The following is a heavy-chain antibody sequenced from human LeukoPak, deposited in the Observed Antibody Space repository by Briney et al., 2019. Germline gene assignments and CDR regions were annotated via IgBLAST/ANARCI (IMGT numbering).Heavy chain of an antibody. CDR2: IYYSGST. Sequence: GSLRLSCAASGFTFSSYAMSWIRQPPGKGLEWIGSIYYSGSTYYNPSLKSRVTISVDTSKNQFSLKLSPVTAADTAVYYCARHRRSYDFWSGYYTGISWFDPWGQGTLVTVSS. V-gene: IGHV4-39*01. J-gene: IGHJ5*02. D-gene: IGHD3-3*01. CDR3: ARHRRSYDFWSGYYTGISWFDP. CDR1: GFTFSSYA.